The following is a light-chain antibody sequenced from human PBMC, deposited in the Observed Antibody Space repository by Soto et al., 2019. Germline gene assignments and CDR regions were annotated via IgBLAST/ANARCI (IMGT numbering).Light chain of an antibody. J-gene: IGKJ3*01. Sequence: DIVMTQSPLSLPVTPGEPASISCRSSQSLLHSNGYNYLDWYLQKPGQSPQLLISLASERASGVPDRVSGSGSGTDFTLKISRVEAEDVGVYYCMQSLQSPTFGPGTKVEIK. CDR2: LAS. CDR3: MQSLQSPT. CDR1: QSLLHSNGYNY. V-gene: IGKV2-28*01.